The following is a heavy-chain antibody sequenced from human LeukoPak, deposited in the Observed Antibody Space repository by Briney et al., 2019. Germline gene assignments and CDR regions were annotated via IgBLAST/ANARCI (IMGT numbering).Heavy chain of an antibody. Sequence: PGGSLRLSCAASGFTFSSYAMHWVRQAPGKGLEWVAVISYDGSNKYYADSVKGRFTISRDNSKNTLYLQMNSLRAEDTAVYYCARDPGGDYYDSSGYYNWFDPWGQGTLVTVSS. V-gene: IGHV3-30-3*01. CDR3: ARDPGGDYYDSSGYYNWFDP. J-gene: IGHJ5*02. CDR2: ISYDGSNK. D-gene: IGHD3-22*01. CDR1: GFTFSSYA.